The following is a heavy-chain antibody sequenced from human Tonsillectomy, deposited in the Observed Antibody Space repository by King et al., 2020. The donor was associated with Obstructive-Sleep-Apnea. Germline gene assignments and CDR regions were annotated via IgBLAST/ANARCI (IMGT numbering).Heavy chain of an antibody. J-gene: IGHJ3*02. D-gene: IGHD3-22*01. CDR1: GGSISSGDYY. Sequence: VQLKESGPGLVKPSQTLSLTCTVSGGSISSGDYYWSWIRQPPGKGLEWIGYIYYSGSTYYNPSLKSRVTISVDTSKNQFSLKLSSVTAADTAVYYCARKTDYYDSSGYPHDAFDIWGQGTMVTVSS. CDR2: IYYSGST. V-gene: IGHV4-30-4*01. CDR3: ARKTDYYDSSGYPHDAFDI.